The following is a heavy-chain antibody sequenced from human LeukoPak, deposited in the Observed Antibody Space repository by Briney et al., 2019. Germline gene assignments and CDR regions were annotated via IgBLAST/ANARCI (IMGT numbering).Heavy chain of an antibody. J-gene: IGHJ5*02. CDR1: GGSISSRSYY. V-gene: IGHV4-39*01. CDR3: ARARGVITPDWFDP. Sequence: PSETLSLTCTVSGGSISSRSYYWGWIRQPPGKGLEWIGSIYYSGSTYHNPSLKSRVTISVDTSKNQFSLKLSSVTAADTAVYYCARARGVITPDWFDPWGQGTLVTVSS. D-gene: IGHD3-10*01. CDR2: IYYSGST.